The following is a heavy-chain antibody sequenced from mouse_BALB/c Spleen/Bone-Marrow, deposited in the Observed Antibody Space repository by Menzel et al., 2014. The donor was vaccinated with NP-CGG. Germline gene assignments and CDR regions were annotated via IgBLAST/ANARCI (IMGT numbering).Heavy chain of an antibody. Sequence: VQLQQSGAELVRPGTSVTLSCKASGYTFTDYKMRWVKQTPVHGLEWIGLIDPETGGTAYNQKFKGKATLTADKSSSPAYMDLRSLTSEDSAVYYCTIVAYRGQGTLVAVSA. CDR1: GYTFTDYK. CDR3: TIVAY. V-gene: IGHV1-15*01. CDR2: IDPETGGT. J-gene: IGHJ3*01.